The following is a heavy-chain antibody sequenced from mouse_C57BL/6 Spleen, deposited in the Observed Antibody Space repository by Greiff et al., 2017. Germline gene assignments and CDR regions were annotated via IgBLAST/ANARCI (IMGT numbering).Heavy chain of an antibody. CDR3: ARRHPGAMDY. V-gene: IGHV5-9*01. J-gene: IGHJ4*01. Sequence: DVKLVESGGGLVKPGGSLKLSCAASGFTFSSYTMSWVRQTPEKRLEWVATISGGGGNTYYPDSVKGRFTISRDNAKNTLYLQMSSLRSEDTSLYYCARRHPGAMDYWGQGTSVTVSS. CDR2: ISGGGGNT. CDR1: GFTFSSYT.